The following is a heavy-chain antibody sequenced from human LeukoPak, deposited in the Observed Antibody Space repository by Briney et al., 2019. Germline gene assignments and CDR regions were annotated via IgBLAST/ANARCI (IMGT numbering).Heavy chain of an antibody. CDR2: IYTSGGT. D-gene: IGHD6-19*01. J-gene: IGHJ5*02. V-gene: IGHV4-4*07. CDR3: ARVVSSGWYGGWFDP. Sequence: SETLSLTCTVSGGSISSYYWSWIRQPAGKELEWIGRIYTSGGTNYNPSLKSRVTMSVDTSKNQFSLKLSSVTAADTAVYYCARVVSSGWYGGWFDPWGQGTLVTVSS. CDR1: GGSISSYY.